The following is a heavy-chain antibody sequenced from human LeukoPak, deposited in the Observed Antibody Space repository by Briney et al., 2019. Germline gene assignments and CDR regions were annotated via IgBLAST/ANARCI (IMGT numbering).Heavy chain of an antibody. J-gene: IGHJ4*02. CDR1: GGSISSYY. Sequence: SETLSLTCTVSGGSISSYYWSWIRQPPGKGLEWIGYIYYSGSTNYNPSLKSRVTISVDTSKNQFSLKLSSVTAADTAVCYCAGSYDIYYFDYWGQGTLVTVSS. D-gene: IGHD3-10*01. CDR3: AGSYDIYYFDY. CDR2: IYYSGST. V-gene: IGHV4-59*01.